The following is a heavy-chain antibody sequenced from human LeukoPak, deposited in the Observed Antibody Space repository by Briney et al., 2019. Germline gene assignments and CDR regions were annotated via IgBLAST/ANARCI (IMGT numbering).Heavy chain of an antibody. CDR1: GGSISSYY. CDR3: ARDYGDALPNWFDP. D-gene: IGHD4-17*01. CDR2: IYYSGST. V-gene: IGHV4-59*12. J-gene: IGHJ5*02. Sequence: SETLSLTCTVSGGSISSYYWSWIRQPPGKGLEWIGYIYYSGSTNYNPSLKSRVTISVDTSKNQFSLKLSSVTAADTAVYYCARDYGDALPNWFDPWGQGTLVTVSS.